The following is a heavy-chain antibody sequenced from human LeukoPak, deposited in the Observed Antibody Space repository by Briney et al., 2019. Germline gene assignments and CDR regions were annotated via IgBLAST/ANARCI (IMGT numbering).Heavy chain of an antibody. D-gene: IGHD2-2*01. V-gene: IGHV1-18*01. CDR1: GHTFTSYG. Sequence: GASVKVSCKASGHTFTSYGISWVRQAPGQGLEWMGWISAYNGNTNYAQKLQGRVTMTTDTSTSTAYMELRSLRSDDTAVYYCARVVRYCSSTSCYPDYWGQGTLVTVSS. J-gene: IGHJ4*02. CDR3: ARVVRYCSSTSCYPDY. CDR2: ISAYNGNT.